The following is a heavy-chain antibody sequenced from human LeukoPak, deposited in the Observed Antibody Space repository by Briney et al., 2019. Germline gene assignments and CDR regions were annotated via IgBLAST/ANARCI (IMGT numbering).Heavy chain of an antibody. V-gene: IGHV3-30*02. CDR2: IRYDGSNK. Sequence: GGSLRLSCAASGFTFSSYGMHWVRQAPGKGLEWVAFIRYDGSNKYYADSVKGRFTISRDNSKNTLYLQMNSLRAEDTAVYYCAKDAGSYYYGPFGYWGQGTLVTVSS. J-gene: IGHJ4*02. CDR1: GFTFSSYG. D-gene: IGHD1-26*01. CDR3: AKDAGSYYYGPFGY.